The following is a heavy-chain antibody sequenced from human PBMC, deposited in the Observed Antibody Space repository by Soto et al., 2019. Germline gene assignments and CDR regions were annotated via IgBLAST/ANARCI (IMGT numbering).Heavy chain of an antibody. CDR2: IIPIFGTA. Sequence: SVKVSCKASGGTFSSYAISWVRQAPGQGLEWMGGIIPIFGTANYAQKFQGRVTITADESTSTAYMELSSLRSEDTAVYYCATLAVAGTKAGWVDPWGQVTLVTVSS. CDR1: GGTFSSYA. V-gene: IGHV1-69*13. J-gene: IGHJ5*02. CDR3: ATLAVAGTKAGWVDP. D-gene: IGHD6-19*01.